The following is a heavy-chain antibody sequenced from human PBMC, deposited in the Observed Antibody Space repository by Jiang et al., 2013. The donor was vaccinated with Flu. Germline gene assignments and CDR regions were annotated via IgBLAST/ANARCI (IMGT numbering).Heavy chain of an antibody. V-gene: IGHV5-51*01. CDR2: IYPGDSDT. D-gene: IGHD2-15*01. J-gene: IGHJ3*02. CDR3: ASGGVAAAYDAFDI. Sequence: QMPGKGLEWMGIIYPGDSDTRYSPSFQGQVTISADKSISTAYLQWSSLKASDTAMYYCASGGVAAAYDAFDIWGQGTMVTVSS.